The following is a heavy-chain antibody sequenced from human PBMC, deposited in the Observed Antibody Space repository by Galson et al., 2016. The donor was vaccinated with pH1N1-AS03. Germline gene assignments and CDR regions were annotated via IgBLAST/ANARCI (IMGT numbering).Heavy chain of an antibody. CDR3: TRGSGSGWYGSYYDY. D-gene: IGHD6-19*01. Sequence: SLRLSCAASGFTFSTYSMHWVRQAPGRGLEWVALISYDGTKKFYADSVKGRFTISRDTSKNTLYLQMNSLGVEDTAVYYCTRGSGSGWYGSYYDYWGQGTLVPVSS. CDR2: ISYDGTKK. V-gene: IGHV3-30*04. CDR1: GFTFSTYS. J-gene: IGHJ4*02.